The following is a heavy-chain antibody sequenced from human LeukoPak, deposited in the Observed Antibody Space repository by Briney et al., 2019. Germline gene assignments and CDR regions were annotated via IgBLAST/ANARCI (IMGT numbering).Heavy chain of an antibody. CDR2: IYYSGST. CDR1: GGSISSYY. V-gene: IGHV4-59*01. CDR3: AREAAYYGMDV. D-gene: IGHD6-13*01. J-gene: IGHJ6*04. Sequence: PSGTLSLTRTVSGGSISSYYWSWIRQPPGEGLEWIGYIYYSGSTNYNPSLKSRVTISVDTSKNQFSLKLSSVTAADTAVYYCAREAAYYGMDVWGKGTTVTVSS.